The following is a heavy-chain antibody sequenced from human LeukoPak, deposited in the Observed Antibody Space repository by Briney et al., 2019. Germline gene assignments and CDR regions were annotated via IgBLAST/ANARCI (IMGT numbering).Heavy chain of an antibody. V-gene: IGHV4-59*01. CDR1: SGSISSYY. J-gene: IGHJ3*02. D-gene: IGHD1-26*01. CDR2: IYYSGST. Sequence: SETLSLTCTVSSGSISSYYWSWIRQPPGKGLEWIGYIYYSGSTNYNPSLKSRVTISVDTSKNQFSLKLSSVTAADTAVYYCARLVGATDAFDIWGQGTMVTVSS. CDR3: ARLVGATDAFDI.